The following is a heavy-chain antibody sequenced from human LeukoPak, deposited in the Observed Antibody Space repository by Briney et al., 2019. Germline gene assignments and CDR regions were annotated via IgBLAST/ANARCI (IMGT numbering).Heavy chain of an antibody. Sequence: SETLSLTCTVSGGSISSSSYYWGWIRQPPGKGLEWIGSIYYSGSTYYNPSLKSRVTISVDTSKNQFSLKLSSVTAADTAVYYCARVEQLECFDYWGQGTLVTVPS. J-gene: IGHJ4*02. V-gene: IGHV4-39*07. CDR2: IYYSGST. D-gene: IGHD6-6*01. CDR3: ARVEQLECFDY. CDR1: GGSISSSSYY.